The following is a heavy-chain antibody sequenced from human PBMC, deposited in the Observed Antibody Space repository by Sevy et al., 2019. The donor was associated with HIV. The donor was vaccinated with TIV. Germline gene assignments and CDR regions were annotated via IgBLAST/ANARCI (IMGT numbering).Heavy chain of an antibody. D-gene: IGHD2-2*01. CDR1: GFTFSNAW. J-gene: IGHJ4*02. CDR2: IKSKTDGGTT. V-gene: IGHV3-15*01. CDR3: TAIVVVPAEL. Sequence: GGSLRLSCVASGFTFSNAWMSWVRQAPGKGLEWVGRIKSKTDGGTTDYPAPVKGRLTISREDSKNTLYLQMNSLKTEDTAVYYCTAIVVVPAELWGQGTLVTVSS.